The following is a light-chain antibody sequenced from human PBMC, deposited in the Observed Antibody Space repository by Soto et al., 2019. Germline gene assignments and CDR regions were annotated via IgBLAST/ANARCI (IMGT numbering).Light chain of an antibody. CDR1: KSDIGVYDL. J-gene: IGLJ1*01. V-gene: IGLV2-8*01. CDR3: KSYAGSNTYV. CDR2: EVV. Sequence: QSALTQPPSASGSPGQSVTISCTGSKSDIGVYDLVSWYQHHPGKAPRLIIYEVVQRPSGVSDRFSGSKSGNKASLTVSGLQAADEADYFCKSYAGSNTYVFGSGTMGTVL.